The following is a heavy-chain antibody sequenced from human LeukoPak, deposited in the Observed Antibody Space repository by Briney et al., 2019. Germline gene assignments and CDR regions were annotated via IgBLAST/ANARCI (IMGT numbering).Heavy chain of an antibody. CDR2: ISSSGSNI. CDR1: RFTFSSYE. Sequence: GGSLRLSCAAYRFTFSSYEMDWVRQAPGKGLEWVSYISSSGSNIYYADSVKGRFTISRDNAKNSLYLQMNSLRAEDTAVYYCAELGITMIGGVWGKGTTVTISS. V-gene: IGHV3-48*03. D-gene: IGHD3-10*02. J-gene: IGHJ6*04. CDR3: AELGITMIGGV.